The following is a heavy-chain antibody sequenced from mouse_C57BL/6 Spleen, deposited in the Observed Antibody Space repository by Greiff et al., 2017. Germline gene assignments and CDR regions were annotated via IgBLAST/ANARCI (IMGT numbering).Heavy chain of an antibody. V-gene: IGHV1-64*01. CDR2: IHPNSGST. D-gene: IGHD3-2*02. CDR3: AREGDSSGYDY. CDR1: GYTFTSYW. Sequence: QVQLQQPGAELVKPGASVKLSCKASGYTFTSYWMHWVKQRPGPGLEWIGMIHPNSGSTNYNEKFKSKATLTVDKSSSTAYMQLSSLTSEDSAVYYCAREGDSSGYDYWGQGTTLTVSS. J-gene: IGHJ2*01.